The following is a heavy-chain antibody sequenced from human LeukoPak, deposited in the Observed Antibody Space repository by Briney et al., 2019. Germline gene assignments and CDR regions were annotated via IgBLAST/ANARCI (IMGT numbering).Heavy chain of an antibody. V-gene: IGHV3-48*03. CDR2: ITSSGGSI. D-gene: IGHD6-13*01. Sequence: GGSLRLSCAASGFTFSSYEMNWVRQAPGKGLEWITFITSSGGSIHYADSVKGRYTISRDNAKNALLLQKNSLRAEDTAVYYCARDIVGVGQHLTGPFDPWGQGTLVTVSS. CDR1: GFTFSSYE. CDR3: ARDIVGVGQHLTGPFDP. J-gene: IGHJ5*02.